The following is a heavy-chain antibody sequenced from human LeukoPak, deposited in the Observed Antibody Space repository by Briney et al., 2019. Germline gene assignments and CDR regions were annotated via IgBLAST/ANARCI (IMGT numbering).Heavy chain of an antibody. CDR2: ISSSSSYI. J-gene: IGHJ3*02. CDR1: GFTFSSYS. V-gene: IGHV3-21*01. Sequence: GGSLRLSCAASGFTFSSYSMNWVRQAPGKGLEWVSSISSSSSYIYYADSVKGRFTISRDNAKNSLYLQMNSLRAEDTAVYYCARAEYCSSTSCSTAAFDIWGQGTMVTVSS. D-gene: IGHD2-2*01. CDR3: ARAEYCSSTSCSTAAFDI.